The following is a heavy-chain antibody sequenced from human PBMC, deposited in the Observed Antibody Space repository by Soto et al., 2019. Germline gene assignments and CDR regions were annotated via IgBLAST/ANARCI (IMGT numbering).Heavy chain of an antibody. J-gene: IGHJ6*02. Sequence: SETLSLTCTVSGGSISSYYLSWIRQPPGKGLEWIGYIYYNGSTSYNPSLNSRVTISLDRSTKQLSLKLSSATAADTAMYHCVRQGIGPLHGLVDVWGRGTTVTVSS. D-gene: IGHD3-10*01. CDR1: GGSISSYY. CDR2: IYYNGST. CDR3: VRQGIGPLHGLVDV. V-gene: IGHV4-59*08.